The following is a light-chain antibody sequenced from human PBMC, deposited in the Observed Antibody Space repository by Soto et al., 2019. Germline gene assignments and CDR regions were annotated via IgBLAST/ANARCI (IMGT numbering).Light chain of an antibody. J-gene: IGLJ2*01. V-gene: IGLV7-43*01. Sequence: QAVVTQEPSLTVSPGGIVTLTCATSTGAVTSGYYPNWFQQKPGQAPRALIYSTNHKYSWTPARFSGSLLGGKAALTLSGVQPEDEADYYCLLYYGGQLGVFGGGTKLTVL. CDR2: STN. CDR1: TGAVTSGYY. CDR3: LLYYGGQLGV.